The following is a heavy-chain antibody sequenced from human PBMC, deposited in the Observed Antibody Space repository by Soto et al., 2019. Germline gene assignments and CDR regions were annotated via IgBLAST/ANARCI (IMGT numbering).Heavy chain of an antibody. CDR2: IYYSGST. Sequence: SETLSLTCTVSGGSISSSSYYWGWIRQPPGKGLEWIGSIYYSGSTYYNPSLKSRVTISVDTSKNQFSLKLSSVTAADTAVNYCAGEISGYDSGYYYYGMDVWGQGTTVTVSS. D-gene: IGHD5-12*01. CDR3: AGEISGYDSGYYYYGMDV. J-gene: IGHJ6*02. CDR1: GGSISSSSYY. V-gene: IGHV4-39*07.